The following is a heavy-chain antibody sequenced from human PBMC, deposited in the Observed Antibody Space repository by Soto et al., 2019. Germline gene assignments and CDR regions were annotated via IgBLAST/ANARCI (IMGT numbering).Heavy chain of an antibody. Sequence: SETLSLTCTVSGGSVNSYYWSWIRQPPGKGLEWIGYIFYSGSTKSNPSLKSRVTMSVDMSKNQFSLRLTSVTAADTAVYYCARVFPSYCGGDCSYFDSRGQGTLVTVSS. V-gene: IGHV4-59*02. J-gene: IGHJ4*02. D-gene: IGHD2-21*02. CDR2: IFYSGST. CDR3: ARVFPSYCGGDCSYFDS. CDR1: GGSVNSYY.